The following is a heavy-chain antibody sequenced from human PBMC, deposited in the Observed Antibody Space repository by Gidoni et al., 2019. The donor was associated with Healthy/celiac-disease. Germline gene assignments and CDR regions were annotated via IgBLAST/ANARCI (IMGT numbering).Heavy chain of an antibody. CDR1: LGSISTGAYF. J-gene: IGHJ4*02. Sequence: QLLLHEPGPGLLKHSQTLSLPSTVSLGSISTGAYFWRWIRQPPGKGLEWIGDIYDSGGTYDNPDHESRVTISVSASKKQLSQKQSSVTAAEAAVDYCAREAPAPQSSGYYFDYWGQGTLVTVSS. V-gene: IGHV4-30-4*01. CDR2: IYDSGGT. D-gene: IGHD3-22*01. CDR3: AREAPAPQSSGYYFDY.